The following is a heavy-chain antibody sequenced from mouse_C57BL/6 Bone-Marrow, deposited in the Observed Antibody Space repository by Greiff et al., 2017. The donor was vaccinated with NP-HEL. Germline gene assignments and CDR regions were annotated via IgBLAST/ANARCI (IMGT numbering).Heavy chain of an antibody. D-gene: IGHD1-1*01. CDR2: IWTGGGT. Sequence: VKLMESGPGLVAPSQSLSITCTVSGFSLTSYAISWVRQPPGKGLEWLGVIWTGGGTNYNSALKSRLSISKDNSKSQVFLKMNSLQTDDTARYYCARKSGTTVVGYFDVWGTGTTVTVSS. CDR1: GFSLTSYA. CDR3: ARKSGTTVVGYFDV. V-gene: IGHV2-9-1*01. J-gene: IGHJ1*03.